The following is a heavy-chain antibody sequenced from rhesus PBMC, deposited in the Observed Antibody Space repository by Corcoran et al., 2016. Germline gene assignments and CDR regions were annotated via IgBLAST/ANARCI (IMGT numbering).Heavy chain of an antibody. Sequence: EIQLVELGAGLVKPGGSLRLSCADSGFTLCKAWMNWVRQAPGRGLEWVARITSKGDGETTDYAASVRGRFSISRDDSKNTLYLQMNNLKTEDTAIYFCTTEYWGPLWWGRGVLVTVSS. CDR1: GFTLCKAW. CDR2: ITSKGDGETT. D-gene: IGHD2-15*01. V-gene: IGHV3-30*01. J-gene: IGHJ4*01. CDR3: TTEYWGPLW.